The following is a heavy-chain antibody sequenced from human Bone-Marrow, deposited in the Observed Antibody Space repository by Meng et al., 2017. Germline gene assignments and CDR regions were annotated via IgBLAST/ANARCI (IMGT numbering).Heavy chain of an antibody. CDR2: IYTSGST. J-gene: IGHJ6*02. CDR1: GGSISSYY. CDR3: ARRPAFASDYYYGMDV. Sequence: SETLSLTCTVSGGSISSYYWSWIRQPAGKGLEWIGRIYTSGSTNYNPSLKSRVTMSVDTSKNQFSLKLSSVTAADTAVYYCARRPAFASDYYYGMDVWGQGTTVTGSS. V-gene: IGHV4-4*07.